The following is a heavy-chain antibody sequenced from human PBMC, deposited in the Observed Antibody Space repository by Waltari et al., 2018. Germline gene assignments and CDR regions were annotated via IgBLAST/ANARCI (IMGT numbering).Heavy chain of an antibody. CDR2: VSPDETTT. CDR3: ARCLYSGTGIDL. V-gene: IGHV3-74*01. J-gene: IGHJ5*02. D-gene: IGHD5-12*01. CDR1: GCTLIASC. Sequence: EVHLVESGGDLVQPGGSLRFSGTASGCTLIASCMHWVRRVPGKGLLWVARVSPDETTTDYADSVKGRFTISRDNGRNMLFLQMNGLRGEDTAAYYCARCLYSGTGIDLWGQGTQVTVSS.